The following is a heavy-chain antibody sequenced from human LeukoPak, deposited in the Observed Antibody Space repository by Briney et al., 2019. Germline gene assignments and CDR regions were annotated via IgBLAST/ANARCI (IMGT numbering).Heavy chain of an antibody. CDR1: GGSIRSSSYY. D-gene: IGHD5-12*01. CDR2: IYYSGST. V-gene: IGHV4-39*07. Sequence: SETLSLTCTVSGGSIRSSSYYWGWIRQPPGKGLEWIGSIYYSGSTYYNPSLKSRVTISVDTSKNQFSLKLSSVTAADTAVYYCATGYAPDYWGQGTLVTVSS. J-gene: IGHJ4*02. CDR3: ATGYAPDY.